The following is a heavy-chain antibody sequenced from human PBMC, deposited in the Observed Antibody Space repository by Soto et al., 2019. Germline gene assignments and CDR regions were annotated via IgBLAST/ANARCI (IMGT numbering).Heavy chain of an antibody. CDR3: ARKGPSLYYYDSSGTD. CDR1: GFTFSSYA. CDR2: ISYDGSNK. Sequence: PGGSLRLSCAASGFTFSSYAMHWVRQAPGKGLEWVAVISYDGSNKYYADSVKGRFTISRDNSKNTLYLQMNSLRAEDTAVYYCARKGPSLYYYDSSGTDWGQGTLVTVPS. J-gene: IGHJ4*02. D-gene: IGHD3-22*01. V-gene: IGHV3-30-3*01.